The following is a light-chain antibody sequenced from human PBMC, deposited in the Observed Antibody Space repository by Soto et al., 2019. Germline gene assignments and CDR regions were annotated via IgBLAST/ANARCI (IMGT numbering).Light chain of an antibody. CDR2: DAS. CDR1: QSIGSW. CDR3: QQYNSYPPN. V-gene: IGKV1-5*01. J-gene: IGKJ4*01. Sequence: DVLMTQSPSTLSASVGDRVTITCRASQSIGSWLAWYQQKSGKAPKLLISDASSLENGVPSRFSGSGSGTEFVLTLSSLQTDEFATYYCQQYNSYPPNFGGGTKVEIK.